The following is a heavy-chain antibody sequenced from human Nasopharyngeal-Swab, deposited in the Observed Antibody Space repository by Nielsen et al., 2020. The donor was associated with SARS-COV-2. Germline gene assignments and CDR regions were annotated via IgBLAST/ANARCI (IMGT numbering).Heavy chain of an antibody. CDR3: AREDGLYSSGWYWGFDF. V-gene: IGHV1-2*06. J-gene: IGHJ4*02. Sequence: ASVKVSCKASGYTFSANYMHWLRQDPGQGLEWMGRLNPDSGATNYAYKFEGRVTMTRDTSISTAYMELSRLTSDDTAVYYCAREDGLYSSGWYWGFDFWGQGTLVSVSS. D-gene: IGHD6-19*01. CDR1: GYTFSANY. CDR2: LNPDSGAT.